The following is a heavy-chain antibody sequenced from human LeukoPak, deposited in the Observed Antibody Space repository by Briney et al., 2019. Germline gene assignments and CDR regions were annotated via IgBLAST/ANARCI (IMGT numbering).Heavy chain of an antibody. D-gene: IGHD2-2*01. CDR3: ARGYCSSTDCHLARHFEY. V-gene: IGHV3-48*02. J-gene: IGHJ4*02. CDR1: GFTFSTSG. Sequence: RGSLRLSCAASGFTFSTSGVGWVRQAPGKGLEWLSYITSATVTLYIDSVKGRFTISRDNAKNSLYLQMNGLREEDTAVYYCARGYCSSTDCHLARHFEYWGQGTRVTVSS. CDR2: ITSATVTL.